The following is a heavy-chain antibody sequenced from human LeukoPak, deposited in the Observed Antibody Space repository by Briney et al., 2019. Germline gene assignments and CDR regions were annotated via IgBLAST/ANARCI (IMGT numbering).Heavy chain of an antibody. CDR3: TTAFLKGFFVD. CDR1: GFIFSNVW. CDR2: IKTKDVGVTT. D-gene: IGHD3-3*01. J-gene: IGHJ4*02. Sequence: KTGGSLRLSCVASGFIFSNVWMSWVRQAPGKGLESIGRIKTKDVGVTTDYAAPVKGRFTISRDDSKTTLYLQMNSLKTEDTAVYYCTTAFLKGFFVDWGREPPVTVS. V-gene: IGHV3-15*01.